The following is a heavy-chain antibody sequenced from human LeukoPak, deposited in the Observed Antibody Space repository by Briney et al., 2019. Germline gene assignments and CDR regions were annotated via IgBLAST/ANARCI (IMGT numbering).Heavy chain of an antibody. V-gene: IGHV3-73*01. CDR2: IRSKANSYAT. D-gene: IGHD1-1*01. Sequence: GGSLKLSCAASGFTFSGSAIHWVRQASGKGLEWVGRIRSKANSYATAYAASVKGRFTISRDDSKNTAYLQMNSLKTEDTAVYYCTMTTTGYWGQGTLVTVSS. CDR3: TMTTTGY. CDR1: GFTFSGSA. J-gene: IGHJ4*02.